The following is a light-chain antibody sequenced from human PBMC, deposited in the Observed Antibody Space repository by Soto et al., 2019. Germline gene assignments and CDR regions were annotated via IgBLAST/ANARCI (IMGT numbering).Light chain of an antibody. CDR1: QSVNIN. CDR3: QQYGSSGT. CDR2: GAS. Sequence: DIVMTQSPSTLSVSPGERATLSCRASQSVNINLAWYQQKPGQAPRLLIFGASSRANGIPARFSGSGSGTDFTLTISRLEPEDFAVYYCQQYGSSGTFGQGTKVDIK. V-gene: IGKV3-15*01. J-gene: IGKJ1*01.